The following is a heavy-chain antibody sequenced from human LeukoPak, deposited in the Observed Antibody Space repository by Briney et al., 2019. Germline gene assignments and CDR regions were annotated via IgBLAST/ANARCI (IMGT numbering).Heavy chain of an antibody. Sequence: PGGSLRLSCAASGFILNNYWMSWVRQAPGKGLEWVASIKEGGSEKYYVGSVKVRFTISRDNSKNSLYLQMDSLRSEDTAMYYCAKESGKFDYWGQGTLVVVSS. CDR3: AKESGKFDY. V-gene: IGHV3-7*05. CDR1: GFILNNYW. J-gene: IGHJ4*02. CDR2: IKEGGSEK.